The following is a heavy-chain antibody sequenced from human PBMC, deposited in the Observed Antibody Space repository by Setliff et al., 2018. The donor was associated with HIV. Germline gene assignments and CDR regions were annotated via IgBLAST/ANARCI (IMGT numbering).Heavy chain of an antibody. D-gene: IGHD2-15*01. J-gene: IGHJ4*02. Sequence: GGSLRLSCVASGFTFSTFAMHWVRQAPGKGLEWVSVISYDGSKKQYADSVKGRFTVSRDNSKNTLYLQMNSLRAEDTAVYYCAKGALGYCSGTICYLFDYWAQGTRVTVSS. CDR1: GFTFSTFA. V-gene: IGHV3-30*07. CDR2: ISYDGSKK. CDR3: AKGALGYCSGTICYLFDY.